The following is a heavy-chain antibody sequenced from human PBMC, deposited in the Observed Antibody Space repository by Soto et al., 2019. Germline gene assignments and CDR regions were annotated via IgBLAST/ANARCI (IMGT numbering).Heavy chain of an antibody. CDR3: ARVGCSASCFSDWFDP. J-gene: IGHJ5*02. V-gene: IGHV3-11*01. Sequence: QVHLVESGGGLVKPGGSLRLSCAASGFTFSDYYMHWIRQAPGKGLEWVSYISGSGDAIHYADSVQGRFTISRDNAKSSLYLQMSSLRAVDTAVYYCARVGCSASCFSDWFDPWGQGTLVTVSS. CDR2: ISGSGDAI. D-gene: IGHD2-2*01. CDR1: GFTFSDYY.